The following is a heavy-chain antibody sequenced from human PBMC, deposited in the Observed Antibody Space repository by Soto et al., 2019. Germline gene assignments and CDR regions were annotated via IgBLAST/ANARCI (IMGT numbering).Heavy chain of an antibody. J-gene: IGHJ6*02. CDR3: ARGLGGSIVQLAPGFYYYGMDV. CDR2: ISYDGSNK. CDR1: GFTFSSYA. V-gene: IGHV3-30-3*01. Sequence: QVQLVESGGGVVQPGRSLRLSCAASGFTFSSYAMHWVRQAPGKGLEWVAVISYDGSNKYYADSVKGRFTISRDNSKNTLYQQMNSLRAEDTAVYYCARGLGGSIVQLAPGFYYYGMDVWGQGTTVTVSS. D-gene: IGHD3-16*01.